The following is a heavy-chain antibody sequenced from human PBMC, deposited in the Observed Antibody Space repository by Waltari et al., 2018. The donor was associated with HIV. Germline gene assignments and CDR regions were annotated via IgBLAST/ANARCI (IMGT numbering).Heavy chain of an antibody. D-gene: IGHD6-13*01. V-gene: IGHV3-7*01. J-gene: IGHJ4*02. Sequence: EVQLVESGGGLVQPGGSLRLSCAASGFTFSSYWMSWVRQAPGKGLGWVANIKQDGSEIDYVDSVKGRFTISRDNAKNSLYLQMNSLRAEDTAVYFCARRGGRSSPLGYWGQGTLVTVSS. CDR1: GFTFSSYW. CDR3: ARRGGRSSPLGY. CDR2: IKQDGSEI.